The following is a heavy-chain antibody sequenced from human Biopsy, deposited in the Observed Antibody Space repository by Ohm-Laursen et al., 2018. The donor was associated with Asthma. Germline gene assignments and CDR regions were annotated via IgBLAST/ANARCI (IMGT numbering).Heavy chain of an antibody. Sequence: GSSVKVSCKISGYTFNSAGITWVRQAPGQGLEWMGWISVYNGNTKVAQKLQDRVTMITDTSTSTAYMELRSLRSDDTAVYFCARAVDYSHYYGIDVWGQGTTVT. D-gene: IGHD3-10*01. CDR1: GYTFNSAG. J-gene: IGHJ6*02. CDR2: ISVYNGNT. V-gene: IGHV1-18*01. CDR3: ARAVDYSHYYGIDV.